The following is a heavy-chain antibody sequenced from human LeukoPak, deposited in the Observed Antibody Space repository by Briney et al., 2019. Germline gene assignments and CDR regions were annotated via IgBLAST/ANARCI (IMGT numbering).Heavy chain of an antibody. D-gene: IGHD5-24*01. V-gene: IGHV4-34*01. CDR1: GESFNTYY. CDR2: INRSGSI. Sequence: KPSETLSLNCGVYGESFNTYYWTWIRQPPGKGLEWIGEINRSGSINYNPSLKSRVTMSVDTSKNHLSLTLTSVTAADTAVYYCTVTPYRDGPLNYWGRGTLVTVSS. CDR3: TVTPYRDGPLNY. J-gene: IGHJ4*02.